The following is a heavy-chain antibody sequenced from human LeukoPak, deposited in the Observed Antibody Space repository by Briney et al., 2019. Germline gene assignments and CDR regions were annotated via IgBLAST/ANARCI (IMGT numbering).Heavy chain of an antibody. Sequence: GASVKVSCKASGYTFTDYYMHWVRQAPGQGLEWMGWINPNSGGTNYAQKFQGRVTMTRDTSISTAYMELSRLRSDDTAVYYCARGVPGYSYGQYYFDYWGQGTLVTVSS. V-gene: IGHV1-2*02. CDR1: GYTFTDYY. J-gene: IGHJ4*02. CDR2: INPNSGGT. CDR3: ARGVPGYSYGQYYFDY. D-gene: IGHD5-18*01.